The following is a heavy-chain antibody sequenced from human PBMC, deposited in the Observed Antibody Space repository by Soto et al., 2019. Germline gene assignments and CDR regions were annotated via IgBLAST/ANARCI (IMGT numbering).Heavy chain of an antibody. D-gene: IGHD1-1*01. CDR1: GYAFTTYG. V-gene: IGHV1-18*01. CDR2: ISAHNGNT. Sequence: QVHLVQSGAEVKKPGASVKVSCKGSGYAFTTYGITWVRQAPGQGLERMGWISAHNGNTNYAPKLQGRDTVTRNTSTSTAHMELRGLRSDDTAVYYCARGRYGDYWGQGARVSVSS. CDR3: ARGRYGDY. J-gene: IGHJ4*02.